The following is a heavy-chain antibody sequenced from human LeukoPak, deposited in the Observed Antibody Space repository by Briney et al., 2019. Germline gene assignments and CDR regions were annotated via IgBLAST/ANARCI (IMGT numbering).Heavy chain of an antibody. CDR3: ARGPRYGSGSYYNGALTYYYYYMDV. CDR2: INHSGST. J-gene: IGHJ6*03. D-gene: IGHD3-10*01. V-gene: IGHV4-34*01. Sequence: PSETLSLTCAVYGGSFSGYYWSWIRQPPGKGLEWIGEINHSGSTNYNPSLKSRVTISVDTSKNQFSLKLSSVTAADTAVYYCARGPRYGSGSYYNGALTYYYYYMDVWGKGTTVTVSS. CDR1: GGSFSGYY.